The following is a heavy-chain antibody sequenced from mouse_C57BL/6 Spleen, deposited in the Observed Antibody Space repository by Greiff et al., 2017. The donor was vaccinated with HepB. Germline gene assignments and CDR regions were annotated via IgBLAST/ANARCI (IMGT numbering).Heavy chain of an antibody. CDR1: GYTFTSYW. Sequence: QVQLQQPGTELVKPGASVKLSCKASGYTFTSYWMHWVKQRPGQGLEWIGNINPSNGGTNYNEKFKSKATLTVDKASSTAYMQLSSLTSEDSAVYYCARNDGSSYWYFDVWGTGTTVTVSS. J-gene: IGHJ1*03. D-gene: IGHD1-1*01. CDR2: INPSNGGT. CDR3: ARNDGSSYWYFDV. V-gene: IGHV1-53*01.